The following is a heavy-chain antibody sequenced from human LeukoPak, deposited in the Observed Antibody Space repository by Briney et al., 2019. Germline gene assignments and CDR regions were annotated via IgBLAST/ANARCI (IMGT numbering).Heavy chain of an antibody. CDR1: GFTFSNYG. D-gene: IGHD3-10*01. V-gene: IGHV3-30*02. Sequence: QPGGSLRLSCAASGFTFSNYGMHWVRQAPGKGLEWVAFIRYDGSNKSYADSVKGRFTISRDDSKNTAYLQMSSLKSEDTAVYYCARHAASGGSGVDYWGQGTLVTVSS. CDR2: IRYDGSNK. J-gene: IGHJ4*02. CDR3: ARHAASGGSGVDY.